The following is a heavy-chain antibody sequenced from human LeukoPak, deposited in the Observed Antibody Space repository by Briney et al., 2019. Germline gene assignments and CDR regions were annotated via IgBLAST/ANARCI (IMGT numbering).Heavy chain of an antibody. Sequence: GGSLRLSCAASGFTFSSYAMHWVRQAPGKGLEWVAVISYDGSNKYYADSVKGRFTISRDNSKNTLYVQMNSLRAEDTAVYYCARRKIGNDAFDIWGQGTMVTVSS. D-gene: IGHD3-10*01. V-gene: IGHV3-30-3*01. J-gene: IGHJ3*02. CDR2: ISYDGSNK. CDR3: ARRKIGNDAFDI. CDR1: GFTFSSYA.